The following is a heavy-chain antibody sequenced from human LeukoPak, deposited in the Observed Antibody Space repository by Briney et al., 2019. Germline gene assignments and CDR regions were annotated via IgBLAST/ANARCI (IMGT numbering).Heavy chain of an antibody. D-gene: IGHD3-10*01. CDR3: ARDRDPSSPYDAFDI. CDR2: INPDSGVT. CDR1: GYTFTGFY. J-gene: IGHJ3*02. V-gene: IGHV1-2*02. Sequence: GASVKVSCKASGYTFTGFYLQWVRQAPGQGLEWMGWINPDSGVTNYAQKFQGRVTMTRDTSISTAYMELSRLRSDDTAVYYCARDRDPSSPYDAFDIWGQGTMVTVSS.